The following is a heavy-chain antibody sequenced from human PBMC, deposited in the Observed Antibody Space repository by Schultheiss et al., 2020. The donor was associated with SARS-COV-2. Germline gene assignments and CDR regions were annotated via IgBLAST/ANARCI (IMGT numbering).Heavy chain of an antibody. CDR3: ARAPPYYYYGMDV. J-gene: IGHJ6*02. V-gene: IGHV3-7*01. CDR2: IKQDGSEK. Sequence: GESLKISCAASGFTFSSYWMSWVRQAPGKGLEWVANIKQDGSEKYYVDSVKGRFTISRDNAKNSLYLQMNSLRDEDTAVYYCARAPPYYYYGMDVWGQGTTVTVSS. CDR1: GFTFSSYW.